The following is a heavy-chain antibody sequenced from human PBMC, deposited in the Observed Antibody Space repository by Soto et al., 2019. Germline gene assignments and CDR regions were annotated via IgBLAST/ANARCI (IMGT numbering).Heavy chain of an antibody. CDR2: LYWNDDK. J-gene: IGHJ5*02. D-gene: IGHD1-7*01. Sequence: SGPTLVNTTQTLTLTCAFSGFSLSTRGVGVGWIRQPPGNALEWLALLYWNDDKRYSPSLKSRLTITKDTPKNQVVITMTNKDPVDTATYYCIHRPPDNWNSGGFWFDPWGQGTLVTVSS. V-gene: IGHV2-5*01. CDR1: GFSLSTRGVG. CDR3: IHRPPDNWNSGGFWFDP.